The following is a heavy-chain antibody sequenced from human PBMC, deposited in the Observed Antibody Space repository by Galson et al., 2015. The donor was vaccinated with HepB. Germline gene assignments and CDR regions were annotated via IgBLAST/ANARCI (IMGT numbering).Heavy chain of an antibody. J-gene: IGHJ6*02. CDR2: IRYDGSNK. V-gene: IGHV3-30*02. CDR1: GFTFSSYG. CDR3: AKERCSSTSCYEFDNYYYYYGMDV. D-gene: IGHD2-2*01. Sequence: SLRLSCAASGFTFSSYGMHWVRQAPGKGLEWVAFIRYDGSNKYYADSVKGRFTISRDNSKNTLYLQMNSLRAEDTAVYYCAKERCSSTSCYEFDNYYYYYGMDVWGQGTTVTVSS.